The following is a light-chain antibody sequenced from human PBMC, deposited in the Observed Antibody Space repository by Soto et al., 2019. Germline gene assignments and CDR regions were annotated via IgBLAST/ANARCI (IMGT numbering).Light chain of an antibody. V-gene: IGKV3-20*01. Sequence: EIVLTQSPGTLSLSPGKRATLSCRASQSVSSNYLAWYQQKPGQAPRLLMYVASARATGIPDRFSGSGSGTDLTLTISRLEPEDFAVYYCQQYGSSPPYSFGQGTKLEIK. CDR1: QSVSSNY. CDR2: VAS. J-gene: IGKJ2*03. CDR3: QQYGSSPPYS.